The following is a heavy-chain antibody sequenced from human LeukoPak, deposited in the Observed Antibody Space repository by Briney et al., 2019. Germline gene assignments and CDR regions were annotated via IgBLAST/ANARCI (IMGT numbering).Heavy chain of an antibody. CDR3: AKSIVVVTYQFDY. J-gene: IGHJ4*02. CDR2: ISSSGSTI. Sequence: GGSLRLSCAASGSTFSDYYMSWIRQAPGKGLEWVSYISSSGSTIYCADSVKGRFTISRDNAKNSLYLQMNSLRAEDTAVYYCAKSIVVVTYQFDYWGQGTLVTVSS. V-gene: IGHV3-11*01. D-gene: IGHD3-22*01. CDR1: GSTFSDYY.